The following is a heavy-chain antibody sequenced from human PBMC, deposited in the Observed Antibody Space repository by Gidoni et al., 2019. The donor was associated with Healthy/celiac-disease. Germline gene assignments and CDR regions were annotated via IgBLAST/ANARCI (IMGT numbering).Heavy chain of an antibody. CDR2: ISYDGSNK. CDR1: GLTFRRYP. V-gene: IGHV3-30-3*01. D-gene: IGHD2-2*01. Sequence: QVQLVESGGGVVQPGRSLRLSCAASGLTFRRYPMHWVRQAAGKGLEWVAVISYDGSNKYYADSVKGRFTISRDNSKNTLYLQMNSLRAEDTAVYYCARVGCSSTSCSMPYYYGMDVWGQGTTVTVSS. CDR3: ARVGCSSTSCSMPYYYGMDV. J-gene: IGHJ6*02.